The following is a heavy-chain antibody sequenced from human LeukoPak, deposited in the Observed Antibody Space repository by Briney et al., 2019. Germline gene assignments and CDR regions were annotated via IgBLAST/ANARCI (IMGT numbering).Heavy chain of an antibody. CDR2: ISGSGDRT. Sequence: PGGSLRLSCAASEFTFMNYAMTWVRQAPGRGLEWVSLISGSGDRTHYADSLKGRFTISRDNSKNMVFLQMNSLRAEDTAVYYCAKSFQRESSKGVIGTTNFDYWGQGSLVTVSS. CDR1: EFTFMNYA. J-gene: IGHJ4*02. CDR3: AKSFQRESSKGVIGTTNFDY. D-gene: IGHD1-7*01. V-gene: IGHV3-23*01.